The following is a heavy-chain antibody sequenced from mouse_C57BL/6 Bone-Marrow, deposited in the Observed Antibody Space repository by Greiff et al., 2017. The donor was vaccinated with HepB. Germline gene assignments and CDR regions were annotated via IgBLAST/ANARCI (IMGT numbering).Heavy chain of an antibody. Sequence: VKLQQSGAELARPGASVKLSCKASGYTFTSYGISWVKQRTGQGLEWIGEIYPRSGNTYYNEKFKGKATLTADKSSSTAYMELRSLTSEDSAVYFCAREVTGTRDYWGQGTTLTVSS. D-gene: IGHD4-1*01. CDR1: GYTFTSYG. CDR2: IYPRSGNT. CDR3: AREVTGTRDY. V-gene: IGHV1-81*01. J-gene: IGHJ2*01.